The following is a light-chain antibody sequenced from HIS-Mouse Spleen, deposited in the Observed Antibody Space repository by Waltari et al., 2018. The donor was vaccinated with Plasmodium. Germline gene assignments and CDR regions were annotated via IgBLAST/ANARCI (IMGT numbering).Light chain of an antibody. Sequence: EIGMTQSPATLSVSPGERATRSCRASQSVCSNLAWSQQKPGQAPRLLISGESPRATGIPARFIGSGSGTDFTLTISSLQSEDFAVYYWQQYNNWSFTLGPGTKVDIK. CDR1: QSVCSN. V-gene: IGKV3-15*01. CDR3: QQYNNWSFT. CDR2: GES. J-gene: IGKJ3*01.